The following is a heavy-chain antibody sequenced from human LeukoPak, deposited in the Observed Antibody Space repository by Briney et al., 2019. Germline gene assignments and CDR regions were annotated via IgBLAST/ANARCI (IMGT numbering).Heavy chain of an antibody. Sequence: GASVKVSCKASGYTFTSYAMNWVRQAPGQGLEWMGWINTNTGNPTYAQGFTGRFVFSLDTSVCTAYLQISSLKAEDTAVYYCARDAVYDFWSGYSITYGMGVWGQGTTVTVSS. D-gene: IGHD3-3*01. V-gene: IGHV7-4-1*02. CDR2: INTNTGNP. CDR1: GYTFTSYA. CDR3: ARDAVYDFWSGYSITYGMGV. J-gene: IGHJ6*02.